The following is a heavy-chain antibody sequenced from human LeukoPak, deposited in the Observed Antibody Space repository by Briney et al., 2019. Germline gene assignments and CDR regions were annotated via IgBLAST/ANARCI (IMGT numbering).Heavy chain of an antibody. V-gene: IGHV1-8*01. CDR1: GYTFTSYD. Sequence: ASVKVSCKASGYTFTSYDINWVRQATGQGLEWMGWMNPNSGNTGYAQKFQGRVTMTRDTSISTAYMELGWLTSDDTAVYYCVRARTYYFDYWGQGTLATVSS. CDR3: VRARTYYFDY. J-gene: IGHJ4*02. CDR2: MNPNSGNT.